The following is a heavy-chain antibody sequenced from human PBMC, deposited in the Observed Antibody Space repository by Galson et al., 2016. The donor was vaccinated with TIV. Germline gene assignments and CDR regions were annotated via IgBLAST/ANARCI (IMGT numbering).Heavy chain of an antibody. CDR1: GGIFKSNA. CDR3: AREGGYSPCLGPFDF. J-gene: IGHJ4*02. D-gene: IGHD2-15*01. CDR2: ISAIFRTT. Sequence: SVKVSCTVSGGIFKSNAISWARQAPGQGLEWMGGISAIFRTTKYAHNFQGRVTITTDDSTSTTYMELNSLTSEDTAVYYCAREGGYSPCLGPFDFWGQGTLVTVSS. V-gene: IGHV1-69*05.